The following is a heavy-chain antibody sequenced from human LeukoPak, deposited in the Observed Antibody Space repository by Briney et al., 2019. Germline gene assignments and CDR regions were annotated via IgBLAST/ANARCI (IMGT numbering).Heavy chain of an antibody. CDR3: ARWQGYDILTGYYGY. D-gene: IGHD3-9*01. V-gene: IGHV3-23*01. CDR1: GFTFSSYA. J-gene: IGHJ4*02. CDR2: ISGSGGST. Sequence: GGSLRLPCAASGFTFSSYAMSWVRQAPGKGLEWVSAISGSGGSTYYADSVKGRFTISRDNSKNTLYLQMNSLRAEDTALYHCARWQGYDILTGYYGYWGQGTLVTVSS.